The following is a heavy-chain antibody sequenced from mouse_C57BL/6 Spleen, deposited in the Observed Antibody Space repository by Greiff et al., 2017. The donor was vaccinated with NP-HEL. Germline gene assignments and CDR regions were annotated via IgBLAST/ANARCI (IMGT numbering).Heavy chain of an antibody. Sequence: QVQLQQSGPELVKPGASVKISCKASGYAFSSSWMNWVKQRPGKGLEWIGRIYPGDGDTNYNGKFKGKATLTADKSSGTAYMQLSSLTSEDSAVYFCASPSYYSNSYYAMDYWGQGTSVTVSS. D-gene: IGHD2-5*01. CDR1: GYAFSSSW. J-gene: IGHJ4*01. CDR3: ASPSYYSNSYYAMDY. CDR2: IYPGDGDT. V-gene: IGHV1-82*01.